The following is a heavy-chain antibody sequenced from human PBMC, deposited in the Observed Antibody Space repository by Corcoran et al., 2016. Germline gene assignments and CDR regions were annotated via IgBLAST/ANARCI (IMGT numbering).Heavy chain of an antibody. CDR3: AGYGDYSAVFDY. J-gene: IGHJ4*02. V-gene: IGHV3-53*01. D-gene: IGHD4-17*01. CDR1: GFTVSSNY. CDR2: IYSGGST. Sequence: EVQLVESGGGLSQPGGSLRRSCETSGFTVSSNYMSWVRQTPGKGLEWVAVIYSGGSTYYADAVKGRFTISRDNSKNTRYLQMKSLRAEDTDGYYCAGYGDYSAVFDYWGQGTLVTVSS.